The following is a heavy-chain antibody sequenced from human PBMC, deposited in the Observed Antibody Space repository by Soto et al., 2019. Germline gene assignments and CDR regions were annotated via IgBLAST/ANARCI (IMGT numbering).Heavy chain of an antibody. Sequence: QVQLVESGGGVVQPGRSLRLSCAASRFTFSSYGMHWVRQAPGKGLEWVAAISYDGSNKNYADSVKGRFTISRDNSKNTVYPQMNGLRGEDTAVYHCAKGLVGYVFGVQDYHYGMDVWGQGTTVTVSS. CDR2: ISYDGSNK. J-gene: IGHJ6*02. CDR3: AKGLVGYVFGVQDYHYGMDV. CDR1: RFTFSSYG. D-gene: IGHD2-8*02. V-gene: IGHV3-30*18.